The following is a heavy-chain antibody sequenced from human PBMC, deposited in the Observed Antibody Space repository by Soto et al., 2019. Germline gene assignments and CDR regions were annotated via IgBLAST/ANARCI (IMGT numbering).Heavy chain of an antibody. CDR2: IKQDGSEK. V-gene: IGHV3-7*01. J-gene: IGHJ4*02. CDR1: GFTFSSYW. CDR3: AREGGQYYYDSSGSFDY. D-gene: IGHD3-22*01. Sequence: GGSLRLSCAASGFTFSSYWMSWVRQAPGKGLEWVANIKQDGSEKYYVDSVKGRFTISRDNAKNSLYLQMNSLRAEDTAVYYCAREGGQYYYDSSGSFDYWGQGTLVTVSS.